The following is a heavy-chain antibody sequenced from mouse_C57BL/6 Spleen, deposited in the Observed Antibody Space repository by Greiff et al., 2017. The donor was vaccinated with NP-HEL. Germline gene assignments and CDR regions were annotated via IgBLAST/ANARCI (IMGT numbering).Heavy chain of an antibody. Sequence: QVQLKESGAELARPGASVKLSCKASGYTFTSYGISWVKQRTGQGLEWIGEIYPRSGNTYYNEKFKGKATLPADKSSSTAYMELRSLTSDDSAVYFCASSSGYYLYYWGKGTTLTVSS. V-gene: IGHV1-81*01. D-gene: IGHD3-2*02. CDR3: ASSSGYYLYY. J-gene: IGHJ2*01. CDR1: GYTFTSYG. CDR2: IYPRSGNT.